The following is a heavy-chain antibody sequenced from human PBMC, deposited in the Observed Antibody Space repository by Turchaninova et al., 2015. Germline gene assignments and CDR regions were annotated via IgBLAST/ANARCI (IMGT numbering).Heavy chain of an antibody. Sequence: QFQLVPSGAEVAGAAGKMYWQAYECMRSNYGRSGVGQDPGKGLEWRGGVSPVCHAAKYAQKFQGRVTISADESENTAYMELHSLTFEDRAVYYCARRRVYGDYDNYFDFWGQGTEFTVSS. D-gene: IGHD4-17*01. CDR2: VSPVCHAA. CDR1: ECMRSNYG. CDR3: ARRRVYGDYDNYFDF. V-gene: IGHV1-69*12. J-gene: IGHJ4*02.